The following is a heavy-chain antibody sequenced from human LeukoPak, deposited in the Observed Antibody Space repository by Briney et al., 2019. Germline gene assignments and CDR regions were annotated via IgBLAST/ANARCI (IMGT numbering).Heavy chain of an antibody. CDR3: ARDDWNYKFTIHSYYYGMDV. D-gene: IGHD1-7*01. Sequence: ASVKVSCKASGYTFTSNAMHWVRQAPGQRLEWMGWINAGNGNTRYSQKLQGRVTITRDTSANTVYMELSSLRSGDTAVYYCARDDWNYKFTIHSYYYGMDVWGQGTTVTVSS. CDR2: INAGNGNT. V-gene: IGHV1-3*01. J-gene: IGHJ6*02. CDR1: GYTFTSNA.